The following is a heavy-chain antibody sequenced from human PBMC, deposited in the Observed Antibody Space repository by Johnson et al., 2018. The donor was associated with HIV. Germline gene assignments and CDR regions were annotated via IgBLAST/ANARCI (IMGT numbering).Heavy chain of an antibody. CDR2: NPNGGGT. CDR3: ASWHGDYGNAFDI. D-gene: IGHD4-17*01. Sequence: VQLVESGGGLAKPAWSPRVSCAASQFTFSSYYMNCVRQAPGNALELVGQVNPNGGGTYLIDSGKDRFTISRDNSKNTLYLHMNSLRAEDTAVYYWASWHGDYGNAFDIWGQGTMVTVSS. CDR1: QFTFSSYY. V-gene: IGHV3-25*03. J-gene: IGHJ3*02.